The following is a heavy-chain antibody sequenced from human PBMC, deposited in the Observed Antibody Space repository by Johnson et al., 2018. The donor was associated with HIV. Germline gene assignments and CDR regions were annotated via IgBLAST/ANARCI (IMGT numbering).Heavy chain of an antibody. J-gene: IGHJ3*02. CDR1: GFTFSSYD. CDR2: IGSTGDT. CDR3: ARVGAHDAFDI. D-gene: IGHD1-26*01. Sequence: VQLVESGGGLVQPGGSLRLSCAASGFTFSSYDMHWVRQATGKGLEWVSGIGSTGDTYYPGSVKGRFTISRQNAKNSLYLQMNSLRGGDTAVYYCARVGAHDAFDIWGQGTMVTVSS. V-gene: IGHV3-13*04.